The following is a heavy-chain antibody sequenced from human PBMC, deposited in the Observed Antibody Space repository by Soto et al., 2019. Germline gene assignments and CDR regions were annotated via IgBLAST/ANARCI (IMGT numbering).Heavy chain of an antibody. CDR2: IYWNDDK. Sequence: GEPPQNPPLTCPLSRFSPHTHWGLGWWFRQPPGKALEWLALIYWNDDKRYSPSLKSRLTITKDTSKKQVVLTMTNMDPVDTATYYCAHSFSGWAPEYWGQGTLVTVSS. V-gene: IGHV2-5*01. J-gene: IGHJ4*02. CDR1: RFSPHTHWGL. D-gene: IGHD6-19*01. CDR3: AHSFSGWAPEY.